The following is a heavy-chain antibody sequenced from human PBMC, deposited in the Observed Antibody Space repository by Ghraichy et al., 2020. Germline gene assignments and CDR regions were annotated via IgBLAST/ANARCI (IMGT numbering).Heavy chain of an antibody. J-gene: IGHJ6*03. CDR2: ISYDGSNK. Sequence: GGSLRLSCAASGFTFSSHAMHWVRQAPGKGLEWVAIISYDGSNKYYADSAKGRFTISRDNSKNTLYLQVNSLRAEDTAVYYCARGGSGSYYYYFYYMDVWGKGTTVTVSS. D-gene: IGHD3-10*01. CDR3: ARGGSGSYYYYFYYMDV. CDR1: GFTFSSHA. V-gene: IGHV3-30-3*01.